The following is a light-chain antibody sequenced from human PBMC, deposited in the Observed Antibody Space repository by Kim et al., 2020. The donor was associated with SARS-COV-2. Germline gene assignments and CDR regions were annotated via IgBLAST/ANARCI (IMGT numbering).Light chain of an antibody. Sequence: ASVGDSITSTCRASQGVSNHVGWFQQRPGKAPKSLIFAASRLQSGVPSRFSGSGTDTHFTLTISGLQPEDFATYFCQEYNSYPHTFGEGTKLEI. CDR3: QEYNSYPHT. J-gene: IGKJ2*01. CDR1: QGVSNH. CDR2: AAS. V-gene: IGKV1-16*01.